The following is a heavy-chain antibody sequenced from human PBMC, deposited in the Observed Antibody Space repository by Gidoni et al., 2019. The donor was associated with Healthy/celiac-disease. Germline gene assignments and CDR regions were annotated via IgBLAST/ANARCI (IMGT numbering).Heavy chain of an antibody. D-gene: IGHD3-3*01. J-gene: IGHJ4*02. V-gene: IGHV1-18*01. CDR2: ISAYNGNT. CDR1: GYTFTSYG. Sequence: QVQLVQSGAEVKKPGASVKFSCKASGYTFTSYGISWVRQAPGQGLEWMGWISAYNGNTNYAQKLQGRVTMTTDTSTSTAYMELRSLRSDDTAVYYCARIGRAFGVVIMNYYFDYWGQGTLVTVSS. CDR3: ARIGRAFGVVIMNYYFDY.